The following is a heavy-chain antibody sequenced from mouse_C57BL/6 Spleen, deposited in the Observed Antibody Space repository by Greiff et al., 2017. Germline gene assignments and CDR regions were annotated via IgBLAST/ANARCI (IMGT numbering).Heavy chain of an antibody. J-gene: IGHJ1*03. CDR1: GYTFTSYW. CDR3: ASRDYSNSGYFDV. CDR2: IDPSDSET. Sequence: VKQSCKASGYTFTSYWMHWVKQRPIQGLEWIGNIDPSDSETHYNQKFKDKATLTVDKSSSTAYMQLSSLTSEDSAVYYCASRDYSNSGYFDVWGTGTTVTVSS. V-gene: IGHV1-52*01. D-gene: IGHD2-5*01.